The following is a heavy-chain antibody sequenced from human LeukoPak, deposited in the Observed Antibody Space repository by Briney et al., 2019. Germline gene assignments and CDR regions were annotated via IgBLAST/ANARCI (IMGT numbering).Heavy chain of an antibody. V-gene: IGHV4-61*01. CDR1: GGSVRSNSYY. J-gene: IGHJ5*02. Sequence: SETLSLTCTVSGGSVRSNSYYWSWIRQPPGKGLEWIGYIYHSGTTNYNPSLKSRVTISVDTSKNQFSLRLSSVTAADTAVYYCARSHSSGWSKFDPWGQGTLVTFSS. CDR2: IYHSGTT. D-gene: IGHD6-13*01. CDR3: ARSHSSGWSKFDP.